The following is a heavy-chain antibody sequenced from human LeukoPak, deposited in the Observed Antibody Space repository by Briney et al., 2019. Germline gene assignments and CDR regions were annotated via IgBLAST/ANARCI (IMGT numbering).Heavy chain of an antibody. V-gene: IGHV3-48*04. CDR2: VSSSSSTI. CDR3: ARGSTPPIDC. J-gene: IGHJ4*02. CDR1: GFTFSIYS. Sequence: GGSLRLFCAASGFTFSIYSMNWVRQAPGKGLEWVSYVSSSSSTIYYADSVKGRFTISRDNAKNSLYLQMNSLRAEDTAVYYCARGSTPPIDCWGQGTLVTVSS.